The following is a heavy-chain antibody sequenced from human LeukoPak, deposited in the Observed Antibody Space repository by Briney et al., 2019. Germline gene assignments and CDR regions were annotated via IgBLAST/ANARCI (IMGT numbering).Heavy chain of an antibody. CDR1: AYSFTGYY. J-gene: IGHJ4*02. Sequence: GASEKVSCKASAYSFTGYYIHWVRQAPRQGLEWMGCIYANSSATNYAQKFQGRVTMTCDTSINTAYMELSSLGSDDTAMYYCARESHGGLYDYWGQGTLVTVSS. V-gene: IGHV1-2*02. D-gene: IGHD3-3*01. CDR3: ARESHGGLYDY. CDR2: IYANSSAT.